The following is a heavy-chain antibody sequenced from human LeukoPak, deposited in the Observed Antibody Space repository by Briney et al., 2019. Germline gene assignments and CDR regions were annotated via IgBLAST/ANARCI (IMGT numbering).Heavy chain of an antibody. J-gene: IGHJ4*02. CDR3: ARDDSSGFLIDY. V-gene: IGHV1-2*02. Sequence: GASVKVSCKASGYTFTGYYMHWVRQAPGQGLEWMGWINPNSGGTNYAQKFQGRITMTRDTSISTAYMELSRLRSDDTAVYYCARDDSSGFLIDYWGQGTLVTVSS. CDR2: INPNSGGT. CDR1: GYTFTGYY. D-gene: IGHD3-22*01.